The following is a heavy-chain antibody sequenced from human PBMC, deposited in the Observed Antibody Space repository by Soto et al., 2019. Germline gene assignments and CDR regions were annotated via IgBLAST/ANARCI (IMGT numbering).Heavy chain of an antibody. CDR1: GFTFSNSA. Sequence: GGSLRLSCAASGFTFSNSAMSWVRQAPGKGLEWVSAISGAGTTTYYADSVKGRFTISRDNSESTLFLQMNSLRAEDTAVYYCAKDYYGHSGRPYFFDYWGQGTLVTVSS. D-gene: IGHD3-3*01. J-gene: IGHJ4*02. CDR3: AKDYYGHSGRPYFFDY. CDR2: ISGAGTTT. V-gene: IGHV3-23*01.